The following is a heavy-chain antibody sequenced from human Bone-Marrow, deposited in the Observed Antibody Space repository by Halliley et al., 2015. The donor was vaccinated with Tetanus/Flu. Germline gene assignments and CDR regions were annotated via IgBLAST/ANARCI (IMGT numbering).Heavy chain of an antibody. J-gene: IGHJ6*02. V-gene: IGHV4-59*01. D-gene: IGHD3-3*01. CDR3: ARDRPYDFFPPGVDV. CDR2: FFSSGST. Sequence: GFFFSSGSTTYNPPPKSRLILSLDTPKTQVSLTLSSVTAADTAVYYCARDRPYDFFPPGVDVWGHGTTVTVSS.